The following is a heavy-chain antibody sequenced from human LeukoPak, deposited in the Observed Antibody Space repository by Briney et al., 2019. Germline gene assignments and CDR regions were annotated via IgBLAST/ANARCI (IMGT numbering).Heavy chain of an antibody. Sequence: GASVKVSCKASGYTFTGYYMHWVRQAPGQGLEWMGWINPNSGGTNYAQKFQGRVTMTRDTSISTAYMELSRLRSDDTAVYYCARDTYYYDSSGYSGWFDPWGQGTLVTVSS. CDR3: ARDTYYYDSSGYSGWFDP. V-gene: IGHV1-2*02. CDR1: GYTFTGYY. D-gene: IGHD3-22*01. CDR2: INPNSGGT. J-gene: IGHJ5*02.